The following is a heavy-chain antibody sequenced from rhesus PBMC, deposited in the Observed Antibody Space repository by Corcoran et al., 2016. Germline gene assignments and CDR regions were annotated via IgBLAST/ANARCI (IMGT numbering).Heavy chain of an antibody. Sequence: QVQLQESGPGLVKPSETLSLTCAVSGYSISSGYGWSWLRQPPGKGLEWIGYIGGSSGSTNYNPSLKSRVTISKDTSKNQFALKLSSVTAADTAVYYCARGEVVGTTIDYWGQGVLVTVSS. V-gene: IGHV4-127*01. CDR2: IGGSSGST. CDR3: ARGEVVGTTIDY. J-gene: IGHJ4*01. CDR1: GYSISSGYG. D-gene: IGHD1-44*01.